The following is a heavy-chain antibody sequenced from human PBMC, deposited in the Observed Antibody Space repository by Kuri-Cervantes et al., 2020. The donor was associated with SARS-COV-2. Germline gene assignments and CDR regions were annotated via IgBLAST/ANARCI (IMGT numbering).Heavy chain of an antibody. CDR3: ARDGEVVPATSYYYGMDV. V-gene: IGHV3-74*01. CDR1: GFTFSGHW. D-gene: IGHD2-2*01. J-gene: IGHJ6*02. Sequence: GGSLRLSCAASGFTFSGHWIHWVRQAPGKGLVWVSRINPDGSYTNNADSVKGRFTISRDNSKNTLYLQMNSLRAEDTAVYYCARDGEVVPATSYYYGMDVWGQGTTVTVSS. CDR2: INPDGSYT.